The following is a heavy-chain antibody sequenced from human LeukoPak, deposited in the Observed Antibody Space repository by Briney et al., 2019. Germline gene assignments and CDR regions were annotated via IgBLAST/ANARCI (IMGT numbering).Heavy chain of an antibody. D-gene: IGHD3-10*01. Sequence: SETLSLTCAVYGGSISSGGYSWNWIRQPPGKGLEWIGYIFSSGTTYYNPSLKSQITMSLDRSKNQFSLKLSSGTAADTAVYYCARAPMVSNWFDPWGQGTLVTVSS. CDR2: IFSSGTT. CDR3: ARAPMVSNWFDP. V-gene: IGHV4-30-2*01. J-gene: IGHJ5*02. CDR1: GGSISSGGYS.